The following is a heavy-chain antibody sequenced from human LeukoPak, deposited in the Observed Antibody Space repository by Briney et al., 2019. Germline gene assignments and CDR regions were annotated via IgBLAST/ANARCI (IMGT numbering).Heavy chain of an antibody. J-gene: IGHJ4*02. CDR1: GGAISSNY. CDR2: ISNTGST. CDR3: ARHRKMGLDY. Sequence: PETPSLTRTVSGGAISSNYWSWIWQAAGKGLRWIGYISNTGSTSYNPSLKSRVTISVDTSKSQLSLKLSSVTAADTAVYYCARHRKMGLDYWAERPRHTVSS. V-gene: IGHV4-59*08. D-gene: IGHD1-26*01.